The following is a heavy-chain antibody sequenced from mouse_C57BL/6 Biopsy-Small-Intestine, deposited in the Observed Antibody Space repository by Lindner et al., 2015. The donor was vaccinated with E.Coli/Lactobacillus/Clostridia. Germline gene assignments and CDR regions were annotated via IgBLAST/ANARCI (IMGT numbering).Heavy chain of an antibody. D-gene: IGHD1-1*01. Sequence: SVKVSCKASGGTFSSYAISWVRQAPGQGLEWMGGIIPTFGTANYAQKFQGRVTITADESTSTAYMELSSLRSEDTAVYYCARGRRDYVWGSYPNYYGMDVWGQGTTVTVSS. J-gene: IGHJ1*01. CDR3: ARGRRDYVWGSYPNYYGMDV. V-gene: IGHV1-81*01. CDR1: GGTFSSYA. CDR2: IIPTFGTA.